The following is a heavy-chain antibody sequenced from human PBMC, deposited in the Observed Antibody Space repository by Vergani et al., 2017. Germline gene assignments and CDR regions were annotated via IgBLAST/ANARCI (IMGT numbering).Heavy chain of an antibody. V-gene: IGHV3-7*01. CDR1: GFTFSSYW. Sequence: EVQLVESGGGLVQPGGSLRLSCAASGFTFSSYWMSWVRQAPGKGLEWVANIKQDGSEKYYVDSVKGRFTISRDNAKNSLYLQMNSLRAEDTAVYYCARDYYDSSGYYQNNPFDYWGQGTLVTVSS. CDR3: ARDYYDSSGYYQNNPFDY. CDR2: IKQDGSEK. J-gene: IGHJ4*02. D-gene: IGHD3-22*01.